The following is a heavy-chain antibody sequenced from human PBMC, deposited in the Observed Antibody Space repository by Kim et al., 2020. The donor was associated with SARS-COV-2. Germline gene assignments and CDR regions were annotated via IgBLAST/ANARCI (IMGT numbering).Heavy chain of an antibody. V-gene: IGHV3-7*01. D-gene: IGHD3-22*01. CDR1: GFTFSSYW. CDR2: IKQDGSEK. Sequence: GGSLRLSCAASGFTFSSYWMSWVRQAPGKGLEWVANIKQDGSEKYYVDSVKGRFTISRDNAKNSLYLQLNSLRPEDTAVFYCTSTYYYDISGYAWGSFD. J-gene: IGHJ4*01. CDR3: TSTYYYDISGYAWGSFD.